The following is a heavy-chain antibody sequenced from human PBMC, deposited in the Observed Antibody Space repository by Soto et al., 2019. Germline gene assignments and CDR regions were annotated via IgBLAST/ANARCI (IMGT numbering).Heavy chain of an antibody. Sequence: SVKVSCKACGVTLINVAISWVRQAPGQGLEWMGGIIPMFGTTNYAQKFQGRVTIIADKSTSTVYMDLGSLTSKDTAFYYCAREGGSYFDNWGQGTLVTVSS. D-gene: IGHD3-10*01. CDR1: GVTLINVA. V-gene: IGHV1-69*06. J-gene: IGHJ4*02. CDR3: AREGGSYFDN. CDR2: IIPMFGTT.